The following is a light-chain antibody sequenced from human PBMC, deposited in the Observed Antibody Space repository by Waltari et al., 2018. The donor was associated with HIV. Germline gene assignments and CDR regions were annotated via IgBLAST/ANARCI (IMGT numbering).Light chain of an antibody. CDR2: WAS. CDR3: QQYHSVPHT. V-gene: IGKV4-1*01. CDR1: QSVLYSPNNKNY. J-gene: IGKJ2*01. Sequence: DIVMTQSPDSLAVSLGERATINCKSRQSVLYSPNNKNYLAWYQQKPGQPPKLLIYWASTRESGVPERFSGSGSQTDFTLSISSLQAEDVAVYDCQQYHSVPHTFGQGTKLEIK.